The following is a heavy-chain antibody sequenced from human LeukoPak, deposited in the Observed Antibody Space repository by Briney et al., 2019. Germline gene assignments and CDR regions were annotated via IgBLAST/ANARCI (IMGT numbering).Heavy chain of an antibody. J-gene: IGHJ4*02. D-gene: IGHD6-13*01. Sequence: ASVKVSCKVSGYTLTELSMHWVRQAPGQGLEWMGIINPSGGSTSYAQKFQGRVTMTRDTSTSTVYMELSSLRSEDTAVYYCARLVAAAGEEFDYWGQGTLVTVSS. CDR3: ARLVAAAGEEFDY. CDR1: GYTLTELS. V-gene: IGHV1-46*01. CDR2: INPSGGST.